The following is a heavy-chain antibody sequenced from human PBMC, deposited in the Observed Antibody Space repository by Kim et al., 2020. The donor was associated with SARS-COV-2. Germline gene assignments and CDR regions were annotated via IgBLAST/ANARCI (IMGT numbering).Heavy chain of an antibody. CDR3: ARSVVVIAINQGHSYYYMDV. J-gene: IGHJ6*03. CDR1: GYTFTSYD. D-gene: IGHD2-21*01. V-gene: IGHV1-8*01. Sequence: ASVKVSCKASGYTFTSYDINWVRQATGQGLEWMGWMNPNSGNTGYAQKFQGRVTMTRNTSISTAYMELSSLRSEDTAVYYCARSVVVIAINQGHSYYYMDVWGKGTTVTVSS. CDR2: MNPNSGNT.